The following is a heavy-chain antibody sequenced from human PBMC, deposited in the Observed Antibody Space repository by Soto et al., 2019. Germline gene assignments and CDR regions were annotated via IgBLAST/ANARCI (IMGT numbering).Heavy chain of an antibody. CDR1: GFTFTNSA. V-gene: IGHV1-58*01. CDR2: IIVGSGKT. J-gene: IGHJ4*02. D-gene: IGHD1-26*01. Sequence: SVKVSCKTSGFTFTNSAVQWVRQARGQRLEWIGWIIVGSGKTNYLQNLQGRITITRDTSTNTAYTELSSLTLDDTAVYYCARDRYSQWADRRSFDYWGQGTLVTVSS. CDR3: ARDRYSQWADRRSFDY.